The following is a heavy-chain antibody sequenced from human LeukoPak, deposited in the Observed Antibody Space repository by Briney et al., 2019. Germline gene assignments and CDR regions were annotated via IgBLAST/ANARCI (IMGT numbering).Heavy chain of an antibody. CDR2: ISSSSGYL. V-gene: IGHV3-21*01. CDR3: ARDERGTDY. Sequence: PGGSLRLSCAASGFTFSTYRMNWVRQAPGKGLEWVSSISSSSGYLYYADSVRGRFTISRDNAKGSVLLQMNSLRADDTAVYYCARDERGTDYWGQGTLVTVSS. D-gene: IGHD1-1*01. CDR1: GFTFSTYR. J-gene: IGHJ4*02.